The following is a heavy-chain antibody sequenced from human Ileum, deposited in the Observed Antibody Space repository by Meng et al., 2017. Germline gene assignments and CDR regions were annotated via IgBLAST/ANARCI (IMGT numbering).Heavy chain of an antibody. CDR2: INTDGSTT. Sequence: EVQLVESGGGLVQPGGALRVSCAASGFTFNKYWGNWVRQAPGKGLVWVSLINTDGSTTNYADSVKGRFPISRDNAKNTLYLQMNSLRAEDTAVYYCASELWGDFPHWGQGTLVTVSS. CDR3: ASELWGDFPH. V-gene: IGHV3-74*01. J-gene: IGHJ4*02. D-gene: IGHD2-21*02. CDR1: GFTFNKYW.